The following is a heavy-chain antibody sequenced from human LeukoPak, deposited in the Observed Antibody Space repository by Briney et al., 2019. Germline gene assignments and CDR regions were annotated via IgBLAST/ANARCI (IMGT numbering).Heavy chain of an antibody. J-gene: IGHJ4*02. CDR2: IYYSGST. Sequence: PETLSLTCTVSGGSISSYYWSWIRQPPGKGLEWIGYIYYSGSTNYNPSLKSRVTISVDTSKNQFSLKLSSVTAADTAVYYCARHEYIASYFDYWGQGTLVTVSS. CDR1: GGSISSYY. D-gene: IGHD6-6*01. V-gene: IGHV4-59*08. CDR3: ARHEYIASYFDY.